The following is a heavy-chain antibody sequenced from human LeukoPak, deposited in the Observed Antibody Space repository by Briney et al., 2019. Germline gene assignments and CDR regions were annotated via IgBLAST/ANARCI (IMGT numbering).Heavy chain of an antibody. D-gene: IGHD3-16*02. CDR3: ARGIVPITFGGVIVIFEKYQQNWFDP. V-gene: IGHV4-38-2*02. J-gene: IGHJ5*02. CDR2: IYHSGST. CDR1: GYSISSGYY. Sequence: SETLSLTCTVSGYSISSGYYWGWIRQPPGKGLEWIGSIYHSGSTYYNPSLKSRVTISVDTSKNQFSLKLSSVTAADTAVYYCARGIVPITFGGVIVIFEKYQQNWFDPWGQGTLVTVSS.